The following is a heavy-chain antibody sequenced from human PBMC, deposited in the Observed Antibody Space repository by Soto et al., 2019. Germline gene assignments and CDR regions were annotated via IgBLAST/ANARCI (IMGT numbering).Heavy chain of an antibody. Sequence: PGGSLRLSCAASGFTFSSYGMHWVHQASGKGLEWVAVIWYDGSNKYYADSVKGRFTISRDNSKNTLYLQMNSLRAEDTAVYYCARSYYSDSNGYYRSFFQHWGQGT. CDR3: ARSYYSDSNGYYRSFFQH. CDR1: GFTFSSYG. J-gene: IGHJ1*01. CDR2: IWYDGSNK. V-gene: IGHV3-33*01. D-gene: IGHD3-22*01.